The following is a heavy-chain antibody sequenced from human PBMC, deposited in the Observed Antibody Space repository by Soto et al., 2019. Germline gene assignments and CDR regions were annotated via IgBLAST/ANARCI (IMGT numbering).Heavy chain of an antibody. CDR2: NSAHTGNT. V-gene: IGHV1-18*01. Sequence: QVQLVQSGPEVKKPGASVKVSCKASGYTFASYGISWVRQDPGQGLEWVGWNSAHTGNTDYAQKFQGRVTMTTDTSTSTAYMELRSLRSDDTALYYCARALPFQHTTSRPSFDYWGQGTLVTVSS. CDR3: ARALPFQHTTSRPSFDY. J-gene: IGHJ4*02. CDR1: GYTFASYG. D-gene: IGHD1-26*01.